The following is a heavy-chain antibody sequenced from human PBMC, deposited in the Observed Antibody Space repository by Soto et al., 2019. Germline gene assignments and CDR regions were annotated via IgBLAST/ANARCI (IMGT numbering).Heavy chain of an antibody. J-gene: IGHJ4*02. CDR1: GFTFSSYA. V-gene: IGHV3-23*01. Sequence: GGSLRLSCAASGFTFSSYAMSWVRQAPGKGLEWVSAISGSGGSTYYADSVKGRFTISRDNSKNTLYLQMNSLRAEDTAVYYCAKDQLTGKHGPGIFDYWGQGTLVTVSS. D-gene: IGHD3-10*01. CDR3: AKDQLTGKHGPGIFDY. CDR2: ISGSGGST.